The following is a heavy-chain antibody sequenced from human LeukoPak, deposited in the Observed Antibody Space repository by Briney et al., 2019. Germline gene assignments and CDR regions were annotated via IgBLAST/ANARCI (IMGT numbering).Heavy chain of an antibody. V-gene: IGHV4-59*01. CDR1: GGFLSSYN. CDR2: IYYSGST. CDR3: ARTSGSYSSYHYYGMDV. Sequence: KTSETMSLTCTATGGFLSSYNWCWFRQPPGKGLHWIGYIYYSGSTNYNPSIKSRVTISVDTSKHHFSLKLSSVTAADTAVYYCARTSGSYSSYHYYGMDVWGQGTTVTVS. J-gene: IGHJ6*02. D-gene: IGHD1-26*01.